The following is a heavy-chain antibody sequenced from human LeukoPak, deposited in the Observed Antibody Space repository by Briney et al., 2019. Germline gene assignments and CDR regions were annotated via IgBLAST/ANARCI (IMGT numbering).Heavy chain of an antibody. J-gene: IGHJ4*02. CDR3: TRGQGSGWFD. V-gene: IGHV4-31*03. CDR2: IYYSGST. D-gene: IGHD6-19*01. Sequence: PPETLSLTCTVSGDSISSGGFHWNWIRQHPGKGLEWIGSIYYSGSTYYNPSLKTRVSISVDTSKNQFSLNLNSVTAADTALYYCTRGQGSGWFDWGRGTLVTVSS. CDR1: GDSISSGGFH.